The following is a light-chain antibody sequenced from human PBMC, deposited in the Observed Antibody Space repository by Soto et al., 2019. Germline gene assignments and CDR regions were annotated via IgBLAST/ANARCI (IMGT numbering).Light chain of an antibody. V-gene: IGKV3-20*01. CDR2: GAS. J-gene: IGKJ3*01. Sequence: EIVLTQSPGTLSLSPGERATLSCRASQSVSSSNLAWYQQTPGQAPRLRIYGASSSATGIPDRFSGSGSGTDFTLTISRLEPEDFAVYYCQYGMSPLFTFGPGTTVDIK. CDR3: QYGMSPLFT. CDR1: QSVSSSN.